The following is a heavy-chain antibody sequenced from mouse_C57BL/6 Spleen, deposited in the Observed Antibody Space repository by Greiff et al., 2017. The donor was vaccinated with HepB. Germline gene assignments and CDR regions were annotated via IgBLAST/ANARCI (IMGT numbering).Heavy chain of an antibody. CDR3: ARGTTVVPNYYAMDY. J-gene: IGHJ4*01. CDR2: IHPNSGST. Sequence: VQLQQPGAELVKPGASVKLSCKASGYTFTSYWMHWVKQRPGQGLEWIGMIHPNSGSTNYNEKFKSKATLTVDKSSSTAYMQLSSLTSEDSAVYYCARGTTVVPNYYAMDYWGQGTSVTVSS. CDR1: GYTFTSYW. V-gene: IGHV1-64*01. D-gene: IGHD1-1*01.